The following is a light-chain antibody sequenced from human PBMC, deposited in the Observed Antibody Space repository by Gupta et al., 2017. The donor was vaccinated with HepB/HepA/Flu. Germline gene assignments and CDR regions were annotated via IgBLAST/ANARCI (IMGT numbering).Light chain of an antibody. CDR1: SSDVGSYNL. CDR3: CSYAGSSTWV. V-gene: IGLV2-23*02. J-gene: IGLJ3*02. Sequence: QSALTQPASVSGSPGQSITISCTGTSSDVGSYNLVSWYQQHPGKAPKLMIYEVSKRPSGVSNRFSGSKSGNTASLTISGLKAEDEADYYCCSYAGSSTWVFGGGTKLTGL. CDR2: EVS.